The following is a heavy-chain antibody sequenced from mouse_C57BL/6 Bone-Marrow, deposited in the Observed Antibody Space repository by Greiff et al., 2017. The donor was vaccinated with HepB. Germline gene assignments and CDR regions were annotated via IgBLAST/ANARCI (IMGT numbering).Heavy chain of an antibody. CDR1: GYTFTDYY. CDR3: ARRLRGAMDY. CDR2: IYPGSGNT. Sequence: VQLQQSGAELVRPGASVKLSCKASGYTFTDYYINWVKQRPGQGLEWIARIYPGSGNTYYNEKFKGKATLTAEKSSSTAYMQLSSLTSEDSAVYFCARRLRGAMDYWGQGTSVTVSS. D-gene: IGHD1-2*01. J-gene: IGHJ4*01. V-gene: IGHV1-76*01.